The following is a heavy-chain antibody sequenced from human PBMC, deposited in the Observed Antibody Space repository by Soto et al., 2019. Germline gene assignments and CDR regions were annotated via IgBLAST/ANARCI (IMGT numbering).Heavy chain of an antibody. Sequence: SETLSLTCTVSGGSISSGGYYWSWIRQHPGKGLEWIGYIYYSGSTYYNPSLKSRVTISVDTSKNQFSLKLSSVTAADTAVYYCAREHILTIIDYWGQGTLVTVSS. CDR1: GGSISSGGYY. CDR2: IYYSGST. CDR3: AREHILTIIDY. D-gene: IGHD3-9*01. V-gene: IGHV4-31*03. J-gene: IGHJ4*02.